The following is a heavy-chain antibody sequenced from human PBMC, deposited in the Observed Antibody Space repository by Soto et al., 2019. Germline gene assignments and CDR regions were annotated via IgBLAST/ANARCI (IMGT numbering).Heavy chain of an antibody. Sequence: EVQLVESGGGLVQPGGSLRLSCAASGFTFNIYEMNWVRQAPGKGLEWVSYISGSGGETYYAYSVKGRFTVSRDNAKNSLFLQMNNLRVEDTAVYYCATAPWNNAYCGQGTLVTVSS. V-gene: IGHV3-48*03. J-gene: IGHJ4*02. D-gene: IGHD1-1*01. CDR1: GFTFNIYE. CDR3: ATAPWNNAY. CDR2: ISGSGGET.